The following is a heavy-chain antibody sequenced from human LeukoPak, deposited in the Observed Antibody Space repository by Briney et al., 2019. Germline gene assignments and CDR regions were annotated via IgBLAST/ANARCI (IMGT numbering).Heavy chain of an antibody. V-gene: IGHV4-34*01. CDR3: ARGMYYYGSGSYYY. CDR1: GGSFSGYY. J-gene: IGHJ4*02. Sequence: PSETLSLTCAVYGGSFSGYYWSWIRQPPGKGLEWIGEINHSGSTNYSPSLKSRVTISVDTSKNQFSLKLSSVTAADTAVYYCARGMYYYGSGSYYYWGQGTLVTVSS. CDR2: INHSGST. D-gene: IGHD3-10*01.